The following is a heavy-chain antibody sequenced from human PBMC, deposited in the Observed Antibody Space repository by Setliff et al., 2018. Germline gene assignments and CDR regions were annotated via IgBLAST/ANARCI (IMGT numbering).Heavy chain of an antibody. Sequence: PGGSLRLSCAASGFTLSTYSMNWVRQAPGKGLEWVSYISSSSSTIYYADSVKGRFTISRDNAKNSLYLQMNSLRAEDTAVYYCARVGGGDYYDSSGYRRYYDYYYMDVWGKGTTVTVS. CDR2: ISSSSSTI. J-gene: IGHJ6*03. CDR1: GFTLSTYS. D-gene: IGHD3-22*01. V-gene: IGHV3-48*01. CDR3: ARVGGGDYYDSSGYRRYYDYYYMDV.